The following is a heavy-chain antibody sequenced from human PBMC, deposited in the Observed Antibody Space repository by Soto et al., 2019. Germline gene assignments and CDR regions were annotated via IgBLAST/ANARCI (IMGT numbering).Heavy chain of an antibody. CDR3: ARPYSGGPNDPFDV. CDR2: IYPGDSHA. D-gene: IGHD1-26*01. V-gene: IGHV5-51*01. Sequence: PGESLKIACEGSGYTFTNYWIGWVRQMPGKGLEWMGIIYPGDSHAIYSPSFQGQVTMSADKSISTAYLQWSSLKASDTAMYYCARPYSGGPNDPFDVWGQGIMVTVSS. J-gene: IGHJ3*01. CDR1: GYTFTNYW.